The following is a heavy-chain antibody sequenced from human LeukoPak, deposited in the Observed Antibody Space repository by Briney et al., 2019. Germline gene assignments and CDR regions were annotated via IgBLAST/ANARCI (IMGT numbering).Heavy chain of an antibody. V-gene: IGHV3-30*02. Sequence: PGGSLRLSCAASGFTFNSYGMHWVRQAPGKGLEWVAFIRYDGSNKYYADSVKGRFTISRDNSKNTLFLQMTSLRIEDTAVYYCAKDREKPSQFDDWGQGTLVTVSS. CDR2: IRYDGSNK. CDR3: AKDREKPSQFDD. CDR1: GFTFNSYG. D-gene: IGHD1-26*01. J-gene: IGHJ4*02.